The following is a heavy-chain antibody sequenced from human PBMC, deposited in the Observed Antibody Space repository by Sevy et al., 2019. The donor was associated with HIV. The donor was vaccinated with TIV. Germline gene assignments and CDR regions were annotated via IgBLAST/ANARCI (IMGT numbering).Heavy chain of an antibody. J-gene: IGHJ4*02. D-gene: IGHD3-22*01. V-gene: IGHV3-15*01. CDR3: TTSITMIVVVMYYFDY. Sequence: GGSLRLSCAASGFTFSNAWMSWVRQAPGKGLEWVGRIKSKTDGGTTDDAAPVKGRFTISRDDSKNTLYLQMNSLKTEDTAVYYCTTSITMIVVVMYYFDYWGQGTLVTVSS. CDR2: IKSKTDGGTT. CDR1: GFTFSNAW.